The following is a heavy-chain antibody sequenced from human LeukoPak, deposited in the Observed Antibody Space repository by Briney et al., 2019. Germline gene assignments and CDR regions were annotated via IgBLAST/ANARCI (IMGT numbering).Heavy chain of an antibody. V-gene: IGHV3-30*03. J-gene: IGHJ4*02. CDR1: GFTFSSYG. D-gene: IGHD5-12*01. CDR2: ISYDGSNE. CDR3: ASQTSGYSGYSSHY. Sequence: PGGSLRLSCAASGFTFSSYGMHWVRQAPGKGLEWVATISYDGSNEYYAESVKGRFTISRDNSKNTLYLQMNSLRAVDTAVYYCASQTSGYSGYSSHYWGQGTLVTVSS.